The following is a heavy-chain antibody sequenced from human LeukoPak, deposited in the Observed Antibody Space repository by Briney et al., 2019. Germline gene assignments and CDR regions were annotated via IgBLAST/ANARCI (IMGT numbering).Heavy chain of an antibody. Sequence: PGGSLRLSCAASGFTFSSYEMNWVRQAPGKGRQWISYIRSGGTTIYYADSVKGRFTISRDNSKNSLYLQMNSLRTEDTALYYCAKDTLRGYSYGFHNYMDVWGKGTTVTVSS. CDR1: GFTFSSYE. J-gene: IGHJ6*03. CDR2: IRSGGTTI. V-gene: IGHV3-48*03. D-gene: IGHD5-18*01. CDR3: AKDTLRGYSYGFHNYMDV.